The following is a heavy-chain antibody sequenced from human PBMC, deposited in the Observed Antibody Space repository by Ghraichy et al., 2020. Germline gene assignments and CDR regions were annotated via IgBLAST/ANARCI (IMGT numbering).Heavy chain of an antibody. D-gene: IGHD2-2*02. J-gene: IGHJ6*02. CDR1: GFTFTSSA. CDR3: AAGERAYCRGTSFYTDYCGMDV. V-gene: IGHV1-58*02. CDR2: IVVCSGNT. Sequence: SVKVSCKASGFTFTSSAMQWVRQARGQRLEWIGWIVVCSGNTNYAQKVQERVTITRDMSTSPAYMELSILRSEDTAVYYCAAGERAYCRGTSFYTDYCGMDVWGQGKTVTV.